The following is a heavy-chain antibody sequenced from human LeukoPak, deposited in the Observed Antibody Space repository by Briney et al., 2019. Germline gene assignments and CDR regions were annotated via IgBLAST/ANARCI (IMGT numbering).Heavy chain of an antibody. CDR3: ARDRGIAATGPTLDY. D-gene: IGHD6-13*01. J-gene: IGHJ4*02. CDR2: TSSSGAYI. V-gene: IGHV3-21*01. Sequence: GGSLRLSCAASGFIFSAYSMNWVRQAPGKGLEWVSATSSSGAYIYYANSVKGRFTISRDNAKNSLYLQINNLRAEDTAVYYCARDRGIAATGPTLDYWGQGTPVTVSS. CDR1: GFIFSAYS.